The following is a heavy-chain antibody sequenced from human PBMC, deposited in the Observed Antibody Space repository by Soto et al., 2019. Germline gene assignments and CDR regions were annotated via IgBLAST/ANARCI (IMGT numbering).Heavy chain of an antibody. V-gene: IGHV3-23*01. D-gene: IGHD3-10*01. Sequence: GGSLRLSCAASGFTFSSYAMSWVRQAPGKGLEWVSSISDSGGSTYYADSVKGRFTISRDNSKNPLYLQMNSLRVEDTAVYYCARDSGNYGAGSYYKPFDPWGQGTLVTVSS. J-gene: IGHJ5*02. CDR2: ISDSGGST. CDR3: ARDSGNYGAGSYYKPFDP. CDR1: GFTFSSYA.